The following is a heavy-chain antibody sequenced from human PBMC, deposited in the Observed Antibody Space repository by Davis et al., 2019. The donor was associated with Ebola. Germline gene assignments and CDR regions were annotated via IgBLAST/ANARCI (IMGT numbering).Heavy chain of an antibody. D-gene: IGHD3-22*01. CDR2: ISYDGSNK. CDR3: AKDYYDSSGRYFDY. V-gene: IGHV3-30*18. CDR1: GFTFSSYG. J-gene: IGHJ4*02. Sequence: GESLKISCAASGFTFSSYGMHWVRQAPGKGLKWVAVISYDGSNKYYADSVKGRFTISRDNSKNTLYLQMNSLGAEDTAVYYRAKDYYDSSGRYFDYWGQGTLVTVSS.